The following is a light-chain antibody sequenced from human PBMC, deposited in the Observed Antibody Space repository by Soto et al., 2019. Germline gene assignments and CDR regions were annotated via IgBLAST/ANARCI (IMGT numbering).Light chain of an antibody. J-gene: IGKJ4*01. Sequence: DIQLTQSPSFLSASVGDTVTVTCRASQGINSYLAWYQQRPGKAPKLLIYAASTLESGVPARFSGSGSGTEFTLTISSLQPEDVATYYCQQLNSYPLTFGGGTKVEIK. CDR2: AAS. CDR1: QGINSY. CDR3: QQLNSYPLT. V-gene: IGKV1-9*01.